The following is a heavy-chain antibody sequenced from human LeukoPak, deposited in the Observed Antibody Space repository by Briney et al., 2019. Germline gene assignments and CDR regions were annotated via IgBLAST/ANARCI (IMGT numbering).Heavy chain of an antibody. D-gene: IGHD6-13*01. CDR3: AKDRIAAAGFYYYYYGMDV. Sequence: GGSLRLSCAASGFTFSSYAMSWVRQAPGKGLEWVSAISGSGGSTYYADSVKGRFTISRDNSKTTLYLQMNSLRAEDTAVYYCAKDRIAAAGFYYYYYGMDVWGQGTTVTVSS. CDR2: ISGSGGST. V-gene: IGHV3-23*01. J-gene: IGHJ6*02. CDR1: GFTFSSYA.